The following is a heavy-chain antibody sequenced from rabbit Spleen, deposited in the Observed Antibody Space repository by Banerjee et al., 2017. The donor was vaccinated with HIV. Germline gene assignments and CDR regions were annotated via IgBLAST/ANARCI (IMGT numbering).Heavy chain of an antibody. Sequence: QEQLEESGGGLVQPGGSLKLSCKASGFDFSRYGVSWVRQAPGKGLEWIACINTATAKAVYATWAKGRFTISTTSSTTATLHMTSLTAADTATYFCARDLVAVIGWNFSLWGPGTLVTV. D-gene: IGHD1-1*01. CDR1: GFDFSRYG. CDR2: INTATAKA. J-gene: IGHJ4*01. CDR3: ARDLVAVIGWNFSL. V-gene: IGHV1S45*01.